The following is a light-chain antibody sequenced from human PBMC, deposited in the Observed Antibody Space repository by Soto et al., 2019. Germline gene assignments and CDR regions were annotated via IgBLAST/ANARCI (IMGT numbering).Light chain of an antibody. CDR2: EVS. J-gene: IGLJ1*01. CDR3: SSYTSSRTDV. Sequence: QSALTQPASVSGSPGQSITISCTGTSSDIGGSNYVSWYRHHPGKAPKLMIYEVSKRPSGVSNRFSGSKSGNTASLTISGLQAEDEADYYCSSYTSSRTDVFGTVTKVTVL. CDR1: SSDIGGSNY. V-gene: IGLV2-14*01.